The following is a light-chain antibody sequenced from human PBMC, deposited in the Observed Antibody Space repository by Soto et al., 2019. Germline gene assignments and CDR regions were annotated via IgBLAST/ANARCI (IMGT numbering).Light chain of an antibody. J-gene: IGLJ2*01. Sequence: QSVLPQPPSASGTPGQRVTISCSGSTSNIGSNTVNWYQQLPGTAPKLLIYSNNQRPSGVPDRFSGSKSGTSAALAISGLQSEDEADYYCAAWDDSLNVVVFGGGTKVTVL. V-gene: IGLV1-44*01. CDR2: SNN. CDR1: TSNIGSNT. CDR3: AAWDDSLNVVV.